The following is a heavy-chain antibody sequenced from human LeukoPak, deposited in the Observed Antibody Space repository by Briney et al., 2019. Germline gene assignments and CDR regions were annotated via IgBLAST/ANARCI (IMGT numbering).Heavy chain of an antibody. D-gene: IGHD6-13*01. CDR1: GFIFSDYA. V-gene: IGHV3-23*01. CDR2: ITGSGDNT. Sequence: GGSLRLSCAASGFIFSDYALMWVRQAPGKGLEWVSSITGSGDNTFYADSVKGRFSLSRDNSKNMLYLQMYSLGAEDTAMYYCAKGAATGLVDWFDPWGQGTLVTVSS. J-gene: IGHJ5*02. CDR3: AKGAATGLVDWFDP.